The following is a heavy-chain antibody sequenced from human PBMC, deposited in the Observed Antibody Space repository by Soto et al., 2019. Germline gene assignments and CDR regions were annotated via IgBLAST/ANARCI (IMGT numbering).Heavy chain of an antibody. Sequence: QVQLVESGGGLVKPGGSLRLSCAASGFNFNDYYMNWIRQTPGKGLELVSSITSGVTTVSYADSVKDRFTISRDDALNSVYLQFHSLRADYTAVYYCARKFYHDPTCDLWGQGIMVTVSS. J-gene: IGHJ5*02. CDR1: GFNFNDYY. CDR3: ARKFYHDPTCDL. V-gene: IGHV3-11*01. CDR2: ITSGVTTV. D-gene: IGHD3-22*01.